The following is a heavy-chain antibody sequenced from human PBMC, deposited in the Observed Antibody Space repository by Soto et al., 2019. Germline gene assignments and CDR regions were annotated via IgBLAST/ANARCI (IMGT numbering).Heavy chain of an antibody. CDR1: GFTFSSYA. Sequence: AGGSLRLSCAASGFTFSSYAMSWVRQAPGKGLEWVSAISGSGGSTYYADSVKGRFTISRDNSKNTLYLQMNSLRAEDTAVYYCAKDRKIWFGELSFGWFDPWGQGTLVTVSS. J-gene: IGHJ5*02. D-gene: IGHD3-10*01. V-gene: IGHV3-23*01. CDR3: AKDRKIWFGELSFGWFDP. CDR2: ISGSGGST.